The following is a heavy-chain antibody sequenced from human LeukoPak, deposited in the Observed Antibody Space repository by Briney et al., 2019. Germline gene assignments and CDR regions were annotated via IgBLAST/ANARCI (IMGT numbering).Heavy chain of an antibody. Sequence: GGSLRLSCAASGFTFSSDAMSWVRQAPGKGLEWVSLISWDGGSTYYADSVKGRFTISRDNSKNSLYLQMNSLRAEDTALYYCAKDMAAYYYASGNIDYWGQGTLVTVSS. CDR1: GFTFSSDA. V-gene: IGHV3-43D*03. D-gene: IGHD3-10*01. CDR3: AKDMAAYYYASGNIDY. CDR2: ISWDGGST. J-gene: IGHJ4*02.